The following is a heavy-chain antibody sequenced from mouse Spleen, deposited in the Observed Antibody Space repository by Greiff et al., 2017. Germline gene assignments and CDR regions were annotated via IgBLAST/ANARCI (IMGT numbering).Heavy chain of an antibody. CDR3: ARGAPYYSNYLAWFAY. CDR1: GFTFSSYG. D-gene: IGHD2-5*01. Sequence: EVKLVESGGDLVKPGGSLKLSCAASGFTFSSYGMSWVRQTPDKRLEWVATISSGGSYTYYPDSVKGRFTISRDNAKNTLYLQMSSLKSEDTAMYYCARGAPYYSNYLAWFAYWGQGTLVTVSA. V-gene: IGHV5-6*01. J-gene: IGHJ3*01. CDR2: ISSGGSYT.